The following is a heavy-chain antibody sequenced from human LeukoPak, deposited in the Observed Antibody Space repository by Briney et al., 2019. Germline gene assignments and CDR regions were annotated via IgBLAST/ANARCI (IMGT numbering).Heavy chain of an antibody. D-gene: IGHD3-3*01. Sequence: SETLSLTCIVSGDSISNSGWSWGWIRQPPGKGLEWIGTRPDGENVADKGTPSYNPSLRSRVTISADTSKNQLSLKVNSVTAADTASYYCARLTLTGVGGRGWFDSWGQGTLVIVST. CDR3: ARLTLTGVGGRGWFDS. CDR2: RPDGENVADKGTP. J-gene: IGHJ5*01. CDR1: GDSISNSGWS. V-gene: IGHV4-39*01.